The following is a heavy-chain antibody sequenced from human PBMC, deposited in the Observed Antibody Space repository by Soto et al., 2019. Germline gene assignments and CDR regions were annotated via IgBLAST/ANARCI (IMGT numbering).Heavy chain of an antibody. CDR1: GYSFTSYW. CDR3: ARPWDYDSSGSRNYNYYGMNV. J-gene: IGHJ6*02. Sequence: GESLKISCKGSGYSFTSYWIGWVCQMPGKGLEWMGIIYPGDSDTRYSPSLQGQVTISADKSISTAYLQWSSLKASDTAMYYCARPWDYDSSGSRNYNYYGMNVWGQGTTVTISS. CDR2: IYPGDSDT. V-gene: IGHV5-51*01. D-gene: IGHD3-22*01.